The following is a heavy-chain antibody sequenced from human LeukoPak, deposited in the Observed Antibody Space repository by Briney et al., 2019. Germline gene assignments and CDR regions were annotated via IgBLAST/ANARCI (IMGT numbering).Heavy chain of an antibody. D-gene: IGHD1-7*01. V-gene: IGHV3-23*01. CDR2: ISGNGDYT. J-gene: IGHJ4*02. Sequence: GGSLRLSCAASGFTFSANPMSWVRQAPGMGLEWVSSISGNGDYTYYADSVKGRLTISRDNSKNTLYVQVNSLRAEDTAVYYYAKGAATKPFDCRGQGTLVTVSS. CDR3: AKGAATKPFDC. CDR1: GFTFSANP.